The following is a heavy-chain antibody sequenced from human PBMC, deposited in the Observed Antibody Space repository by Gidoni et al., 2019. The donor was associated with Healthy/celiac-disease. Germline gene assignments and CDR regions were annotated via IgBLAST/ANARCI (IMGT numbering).Heavy chain of an antibody. J-gene: IGHJ5*02. Sequence: VQPGGSLRRSCAASGFTFSSYWMSWVRQAPGKGLEWVANIKQHGSEKYYVDSVKGRFTISRDNAKNSLYLQMNSLRAEDTAVYYWARDIVVVPAAIEVWFDPWGQGTLVTVSS. CDR1: GFTFSSYW. CDR3: ARDIVVVPAAIEVWFDP. CDR2: IKQHGSEK. D-gene: IGHD2-2*01. V-gene: IGHV3-7*01.